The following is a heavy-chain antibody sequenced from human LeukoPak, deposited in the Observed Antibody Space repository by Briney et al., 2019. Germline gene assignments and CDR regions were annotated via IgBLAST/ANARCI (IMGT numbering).Heavy chain of an antibody. CDR1: GFTFSSYG. V-gene: IGHV3-33*01. J-gene: IGHJ4*02. Sequence: GGSLRLSCAASGFTFSSYGMHWVRQAPGKGLEWVAVIWYDGSNKYYADSEKGRFTISRDNSKNTLYLQMNSLRAEDTAVYYCARDRSPYSSGYYYWGQGTLVTVSS. CDR2: IWYDGSNK. D-gene: IGHD3-22*01. CDR3: ARDRSPYSSGYYY.